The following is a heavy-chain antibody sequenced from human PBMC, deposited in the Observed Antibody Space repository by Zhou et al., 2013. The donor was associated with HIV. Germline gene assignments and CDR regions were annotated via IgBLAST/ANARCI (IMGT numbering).Heavy chain of an antibody. V-gene: IGHV1-69*05. Sequence: QVQLVQSGAEVKKPGSSVKVSCKASGGTFSSYAISWVRQAPGQGLEWMGGIIPIFGTANYAQKFQGRVTITTDESTSTAYMELSSLRSEDTAVYYCARGGWSGAVRYDSSGYYPDNWFDPWGQGTLVTVSS. CDR2: IIPIFGTA. J-gene: IGHJ5*02. D-gene: IGHD3-22*01. CDR1: GGTFSSYA. CDR3: ARGGWSGAVRYDSSGYYPDNWFDP.